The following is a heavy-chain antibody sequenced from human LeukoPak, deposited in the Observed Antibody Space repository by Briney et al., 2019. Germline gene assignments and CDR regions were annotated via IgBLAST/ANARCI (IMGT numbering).Heavy chain of an antibody. CDR3: ARDSYDFWSGYYLGAFDI. D-gene: IGHD3/OR15-3a*01. CDR1: GFTFSSYW. J-gene: IGHJ3*02. V-gene: IGHV3-7*01. CDR2: IKQDGSEK. Sequence: GGSLRLSCAASGFTFSSYWMSWVRQAPGKGLEWVANIKQDGSEKYYVDSVKGRFTISRDNAKNSLYLQMNSLRAEDTAVYYCARDSYDFWSGYYLGAFDIWGQGTMVTVSS.